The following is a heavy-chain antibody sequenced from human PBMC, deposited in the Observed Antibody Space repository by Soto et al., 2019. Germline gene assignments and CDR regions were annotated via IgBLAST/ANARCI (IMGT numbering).Heavy chain of an antibody. CDR2: IYHSGST. V-gene: IGHV4-4*02. J-gene: IGHJ4*02. D-gene: IGHD5-12*01. CDR1: GGSISSSNW. CDR3: ARAAAGGYNAYEVFDY. Sequence: SETLSLTCAVSGGSISSSNWWSWVRQPPGKGLEWIGEIYHSGSTNYNPSLKSRVTISVDKSKNQFSLKLSSVTAADTAVYYCARAAAGGYNAYEVFDYWGQGTLVTVSS.